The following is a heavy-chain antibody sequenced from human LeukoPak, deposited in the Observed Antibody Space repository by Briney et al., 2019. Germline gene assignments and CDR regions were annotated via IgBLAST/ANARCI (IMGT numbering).Heavy chain of an antibody. D-gene: IGHD1-14*01. CDR3: ARPETITGSYGLDV. CDR2: IYPGDSET. J-gene: IGHJ6*02. Sequence: GESLKISCKGSGYSFTSYWISWVRQMPGKGLEWMGIIYPGDSETRYSPSFQGQVTISADKSIKTAYLQWTSLEALDTAMYYCARPETITGSYGLDVWGQGTTVTVSS. CDR1: GYSFTSYW. V-gene: IGHV5-51*01.